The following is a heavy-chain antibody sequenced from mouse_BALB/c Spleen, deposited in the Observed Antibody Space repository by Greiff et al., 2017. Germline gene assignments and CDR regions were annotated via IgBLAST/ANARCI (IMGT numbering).Heavy chain of an antibody. CDR3: ARGSSQGSSLYYFDY. J-gene: IGHJ2*01. CDR2: ISSGGSYT. V-gene: IGHV5-9-3*01. Sequence: EVQGVVSGGGLVKPGGPLKLSCAASGFTFSSYAMSWVRQTPEKRLEWVATISSGGSYTYYPDSVKGRFTISRDNAKNTLYLQMSSLRSEDTAMYYCARGSSQGSSLYYFDYWGQGTTLTVSS. D-gene: IGHD1-1*01. CDR1: GFTFSSYA.